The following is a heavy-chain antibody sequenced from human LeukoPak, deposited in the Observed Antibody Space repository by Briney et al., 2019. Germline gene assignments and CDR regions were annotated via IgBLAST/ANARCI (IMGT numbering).Heavy chain of an antibody. CDR2: IYTSGST. CDR1: GGSISSSSYY. V-gene: IGHV4-61*02. J-gene: IGHJ4*02. CDR3: ARDYSNYVGSPTFDY. D-gene: IGHD4-11*01. Sequence: SETLSLTCTVSGGSISSSSYYWGWIRQPAGKGLEWIGRIYTSGSTNYNPSLKSRVTMSVDTSKNQFSLKLSSVTAADTAVYYCARDYSNYVGSPTFDYWGQGTLVTVSS.